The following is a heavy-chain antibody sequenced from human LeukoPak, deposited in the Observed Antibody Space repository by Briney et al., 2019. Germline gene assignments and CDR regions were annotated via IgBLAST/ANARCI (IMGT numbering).Heavy chain of an antibody. J-gene: IGHJ4*02. CDR2: IYYSGST. CDR3: ARLRPLLDQLLYFAFDF. D-gene: IGHD2-2*02. CDR1: NGSIRSHF. V-gene: IGHV4-59*11. Sequence: SETLSLTCTVSNGSIRSHFWTWVRLPPGKGLEWIGYIYYSGSTNYNPSLKSRVSMSLDTSKNQFSLKLTSVTAADTAMFYCARLRPLLDQLLYFAFDFWGQGTLVTVSS.